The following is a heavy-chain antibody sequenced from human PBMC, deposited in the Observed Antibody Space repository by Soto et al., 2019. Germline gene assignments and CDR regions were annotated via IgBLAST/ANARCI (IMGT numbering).Heavy chain of an antibody. CDR3: AKVVRGVIIMMSAFDI. CDR1: GFTFSSYA. CDR2: ISGSGGST. D-gene: IGHD3-10*01. Sequence: GGSLRLSCPASGFTFSSYAMSWVRQAPGKGLEWVSAISGSGGSTYDADSVKGRFTISRDNSKNTLYLQMNSLRAEDTAVYYCAKVVRGVIIMMSAFDIWGQGTMVTVSS. V-gene: IGHV3-23*01. J-gene: IGHJ3*02.